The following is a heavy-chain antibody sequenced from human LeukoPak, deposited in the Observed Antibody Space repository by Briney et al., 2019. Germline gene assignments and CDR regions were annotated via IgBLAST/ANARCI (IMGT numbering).Heavy chain of an antibody. CDR2: INHSGST. Sequence: SETLSLTCAVYGGSFSGYYWSWIRQPPGKGLEWIGEINHSGSTNYNPSLKSRVTISVDTSKNQFSLKLSSVTAADTAVYYCARRGRYCSSTSCYADYYYYYYMDVWGKGTTVTISS. CDR3: ARRGRYCSSTSCYADYYYYYYMDV. CDR1: GGSFSGYY. V-gene: IGHV4-34*01. D-gene: IGHD2-2*01. J-gene: IGHJ6*03.